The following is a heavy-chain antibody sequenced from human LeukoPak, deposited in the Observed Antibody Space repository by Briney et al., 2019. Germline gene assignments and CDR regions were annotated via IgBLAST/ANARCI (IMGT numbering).Heavy chain of an antibody. CDR2: IYYSGST. Sequence: SETLSLTCTDSGGSISSYYWSWIRQPPGKGLVWIGYIYYSGSTNYNPSLKSRVTISVDTSKNQFSLKLSSVTAADTAVYYCARQGADVDTAIRHWGQGTLVTVSS. D-gene: IGHD5-18*01. J-gene: IGHJ4*02. V-gene: IGHV4-59*08. CDR1: GGSISSYY. CDR3: ARQGADVDTAIRH.